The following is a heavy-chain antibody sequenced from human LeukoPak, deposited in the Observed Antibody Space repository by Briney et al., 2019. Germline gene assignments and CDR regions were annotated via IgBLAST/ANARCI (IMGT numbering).Heavy chain of an antibody. CDR3: ARSFDSSGYQRSYL. J-gene: IGHJ5*02. CDR2: ICYSGST. Sequence: SETLSLTCTVSGGSISSYCWSWIRQPPGKGLEWIAYICYSGSTNYNPSLKSRVTISVDTSKNQFSLKLSSVTAADTAVYYCARSFDSSGYQRSYLWGQGTLVTVSS. D-gene: IGHD3-22*01. V-gene: IGHV4-59*08. CDR1: GGSISSYC.